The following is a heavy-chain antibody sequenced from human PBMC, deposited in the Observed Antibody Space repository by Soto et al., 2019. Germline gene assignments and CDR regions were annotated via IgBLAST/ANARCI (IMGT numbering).Heavy chain of an antibody. CDR2: IYIDDSDT. V-gene: IGHV5-51*01. D-gene: IGHD1-1*01. CDR3: ASRKRTSDAFDI. CDR1: GYGFTGYW. J-gene: IGHJ3*02. Sequence: HWESLTISCTSSGYGFTGYWIGWVRQMPGKGLEWMGIIYIDDSDTRYSPSFQGQVTISGDKSIKTAYLHWSSLKASDTAMYYCASRKRTSDAFDIWGQGTMVTVSS.